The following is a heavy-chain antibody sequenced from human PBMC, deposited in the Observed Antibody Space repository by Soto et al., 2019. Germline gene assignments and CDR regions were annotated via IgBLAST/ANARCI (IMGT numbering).Heavy chain of an antibody. CDR1: GGSISSGGYY. Sequence: SETLSLTCTVSGGSISSGGYYWSWIRQHPGKGLEWIGYIYYSGSTYYNPSLKSRVTISVDTSKNQFSLKLSSVTAADTAVYYCVRDSSSSELSEYYFDYWGQGTLVTVSS. V-gene: IGHV4-31*03. CDR2: IYYSGST. CDR3: VRDSSSSELSEYYFDY. J-gene: IGHJ4*02. D-gene: IGHD6-6*01.